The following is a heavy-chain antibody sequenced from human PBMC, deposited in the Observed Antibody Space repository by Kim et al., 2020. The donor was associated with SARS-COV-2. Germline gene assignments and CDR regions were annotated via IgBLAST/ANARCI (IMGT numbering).Heavy chain of an antibody. Sequence: SETLSLTCSVSGGSINSYFWSWIRQHPGKGLEWIAYIYYSGSTNYNPSLKSRVTISVDTSKNQISLKLSSVTAADTAVYYCARQYYDYVWGSYRPYGMDVWGQGTTVIVSS. V-gene: IGHV4-59*01. J-gene: IGHJ6*02. CDR1: GGSINSYF. CDR2: IYYSGST. CDR3: ARQYYDYVWGSYRPYGMDV. D-gene: IGHD3-16*02.